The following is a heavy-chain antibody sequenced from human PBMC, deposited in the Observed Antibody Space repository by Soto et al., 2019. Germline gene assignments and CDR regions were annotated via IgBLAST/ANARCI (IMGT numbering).Heavy chain of an antibody. J-gene: IGHJ5*02. D-gene: IGHD6-13*01. CDR3: ARDRSAAGYNWFDP. CDR1: VDSISSNY. CDR2: VYSSGST. Sequence: SETLSLTCTVSVDSISSNYWSWIRQPPGKGLEWVGYVYSSGSTKYNPSLKSRVTISVDTPKNQFSLKLSSVTAADAAVYYCARDRSAAGYNWFDPWGQGTLVTVSS. V-gene: IGHV4-59*01.